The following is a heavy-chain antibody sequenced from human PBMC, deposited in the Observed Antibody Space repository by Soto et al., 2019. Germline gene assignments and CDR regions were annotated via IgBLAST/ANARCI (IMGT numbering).Heavy chain of an antibody. Sequence: ASVKVSCKASGGTFSSYCISWVRQAPGQGLEWMGRIIPMLDITNYAKTFQGRVTIPADTSTRTAYLELSRLIFDDPAVFYFAREYFVLEQAATSRYYGMDVWGQGTTVTVSS. CDR3: AREYFVLEQAATSRYYGMDV. D-gene: IGHD2-2*01. CDR1: GGTFSSYC. CDR2: IIPMLDIT. J-gene: IGHJ6*02. V-gene: IGHV1-69*04.